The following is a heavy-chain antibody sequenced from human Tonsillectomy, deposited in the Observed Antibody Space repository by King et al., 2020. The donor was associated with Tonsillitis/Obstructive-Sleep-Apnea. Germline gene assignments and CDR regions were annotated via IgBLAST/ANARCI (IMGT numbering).Heavy chain of an antibody. Sequence: VQLVESGGGLVKPGGSLRLSCAASGFTFSSYNMNWVRQAPGKGLEWVSSISRSSSYIYYADSVKGRFTISRDYAKNSLYLQMNSLRAEDTAVYYCATVAPYSSSWLDYWGQGTLVTVSS. V-gene: IGHV3-21*01. D-gene: IGHD6-13*01. J-gene: IGHJ4*02. CDR2: ISRSSSYI. CDR3: ATVAPYSSSWLDY. CDR1: GFTFSSYN.